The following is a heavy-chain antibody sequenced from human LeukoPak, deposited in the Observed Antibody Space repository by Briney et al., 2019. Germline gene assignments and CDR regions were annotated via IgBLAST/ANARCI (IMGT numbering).Heavy chain of an antibody. D-gene: IGHD6-13*01. CDR1: GGSINSAGYY. CDR3: ARGSSNWSNAFDI. CDR2: IYYSGGT. V-gene: IGHV4-30-4*01. Sequence: SETLSLTCTVSGGSINSAGYYWSWIRQPPGKDLEWIGYIYYSGGTYHSPSLKSRLTISLDTSKTQFSLKLSSVTAADTAVYYCARGSSNWSNAFDIWGQGTMVIVSS. J-gene: IGHJ3*02.